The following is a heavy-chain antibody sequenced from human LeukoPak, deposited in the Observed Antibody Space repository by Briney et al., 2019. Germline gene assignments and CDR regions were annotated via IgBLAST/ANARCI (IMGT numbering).Heavy chain of an antibody. CDR1: GFTFSSYA. J-gene: IGHJ4*02. CDR3: AKDWDYDILTGYSS. V-gene: IGHV3-23*01. CDR2: ISGSGGST. D-gene: IGHD3-9*01. Sequence: GGSLRLSCAASGFTFSSYAMSWVRQAPGKGLEWASAISGSGGSTYYADSVKGRFTISRDNSKNTLYLQMNSLRAEDTAVYYCAKDWDYDILTGYSSWGQGTLVTVSS.